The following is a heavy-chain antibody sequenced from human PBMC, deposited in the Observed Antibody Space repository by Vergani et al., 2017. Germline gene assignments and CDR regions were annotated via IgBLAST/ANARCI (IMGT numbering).Heavy chain of an antibody. V-gene: IGHV4-39*07. J-gene: IGHJ6*02. CDR1: GGSISSSSYY. CDR3: ARDVSDPDDGGYYYGMDV. D-gene: IGHD3-16*01. CDR2: IYYSGGT. Sequence: QLQLQESGPGLVKPSETLSLTCTVSGGSISSSSYYWGWIRQPPGKGLEWIGSIYYSGGTYYKPSLKSRVTISVDTSKNQFSLRLSSVTAAATAVYYCARDVSDPDDGGYYYGMDVWGQGTTVTVSS.